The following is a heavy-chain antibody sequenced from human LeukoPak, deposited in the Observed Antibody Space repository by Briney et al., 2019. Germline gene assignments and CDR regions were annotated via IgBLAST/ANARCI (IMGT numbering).Heavy chain of an antibody. CDR3: ARDTVGATFPGAFDI. J-gene: IGHJ3*02. V-gene: IGHV4-59*12. CDR2: IFYSGTT. Sequence: PSETLSLTCTVSGGSISSYYWSWIRQPPGKGLEWIGFIFYSGTTNYNPSLKSRVTISVDTSKNQFSLKLSSVTAADTAVYYCARDTVGATFPGAFDIWGQGTMVTVSS. D-gene: IGHD1-26*01. CDR1: GGSISSYY.